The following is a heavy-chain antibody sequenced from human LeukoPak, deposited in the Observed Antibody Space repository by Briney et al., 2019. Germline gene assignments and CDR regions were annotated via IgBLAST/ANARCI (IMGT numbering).Heavy chain of an antibody. D-gene: IGHD3-3*02. CDR3: ARVMFSTIDY. CDR1: GGSISSYY. V-gene: IGHV4-59*01. CDR2: IYYSGST. Sequence: ASETLSLTCTVSGGSISSYYWSWIRQPPGKGLEWIGYIYYSGSTNYNPSLKSRVTISVDTSKNQFSLKLSSVTAADTAVYYCARVMFSTIDYWGQGTLVTVSS. J-gene: IGHJ4*02.